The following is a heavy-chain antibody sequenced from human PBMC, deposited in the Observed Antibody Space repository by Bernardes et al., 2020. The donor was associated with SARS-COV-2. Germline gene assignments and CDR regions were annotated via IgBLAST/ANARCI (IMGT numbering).Heavy chain of an antibody. V-gene: IGHV3-23*01. CDR3: AKDPNWGSGY. CDR2: ISGGGEWT. J-gene: IGHJ4*02. CDR1: GFTFRTHH. Sequence: GGSLRLSCAASGFTFRTHHMSWVRQAPGKGLEWVCIISGGGEWTDYADSVKGRFTLSRDNSKNMVYLQMISLRAEDTAVYYCAKDPNWGSGYWGQGTLVTVSS. D-gene: IGHD7-27*01.